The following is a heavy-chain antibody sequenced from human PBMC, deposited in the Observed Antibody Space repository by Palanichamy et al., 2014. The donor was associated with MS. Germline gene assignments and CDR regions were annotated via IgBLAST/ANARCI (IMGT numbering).Heavy chain of an antibody. CDR2: IDPNSGGA. J-gene: IGHJ5*02. Sequence: QVQLVQSGAEVKKPGASVNVSCKASGYTFTDYFIHWVRQAPGQGLEWMGWIDPNSGGANYAQKFQGRVTMTWDTSITTAYMALSRLRSDDTAVYYCARGPRGGWFDPWGQGALVTVSS. CDR1: GYTFTDYF. CDR3: ARGPRGGWFDP. D-gene: IGHD3-16*01. V-gene: IGHV1-2*02.